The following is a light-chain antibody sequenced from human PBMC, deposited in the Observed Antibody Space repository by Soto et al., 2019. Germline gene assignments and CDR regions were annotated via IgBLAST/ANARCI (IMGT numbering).Light chain of an antibody. Sequence: DIQLTQSPSSLSASVGDRITITCRASQSISTYLNWYQQKPGEAPTLLVYDSSTLQSGVPSRFSGSGFGAEFTLTVSSLQPEDFATYYCQQYTNTNNPWMFGQGTKVDIK. CDR2: DSS. V-gene: IGKV1-39*01. CDR3: QQYTNTNNPWM. J-gene: IGKJ1*01. CDR1: QSISTY.